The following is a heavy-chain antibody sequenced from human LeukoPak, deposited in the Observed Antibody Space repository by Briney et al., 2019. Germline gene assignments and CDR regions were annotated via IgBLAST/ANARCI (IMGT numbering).Heavy chain of an antibody. CDR1: GYTFASYH. V-gene: IGHV1-18*01. J-gene: IGHJ6*02. CDR3: ASPSNCGGGCSSNGMDV. CDR2: ITPYNGNT. Sequence: GASVKVSCKASGYTFASYHITWVRQAPGQGLEWMGWITPYNGNTNYAQKFRGRVTMAADTSTNTVYLELRSLRSDDTAVYYCASPSNCGGGCSSNGMDVWGQGTTVTVSS. D-gene: IGHD2-21*02.